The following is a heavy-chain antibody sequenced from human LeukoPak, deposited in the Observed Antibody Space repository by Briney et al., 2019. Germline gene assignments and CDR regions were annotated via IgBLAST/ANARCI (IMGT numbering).Heavy chain of an antibody. CDR3: ARAGRFLDSLTHFDS. Sequence: ASVKVSCKASGYTFTNYAIHWVRQTPGHRLEWMGWINTDNSDTKYSPELQPRVTITRDTSATTVYMELRGLTSEDMSIYSCARAGRFLDSLTHFDSWGQGTLVTVSS. V-gene: IGHV1-3*03. CDR2: INTDNSDT. J-gene: IGHJ4*02. D-gene: IGHD3-9*01. CDR1: GYTFTNYA.